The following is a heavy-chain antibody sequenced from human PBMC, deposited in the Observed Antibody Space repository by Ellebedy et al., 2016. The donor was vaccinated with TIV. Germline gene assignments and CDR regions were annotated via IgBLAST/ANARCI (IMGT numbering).Heavy chain of an antibody. CDR2: LSRDSAEI. V-gene: IGHV3-21*01. CDR1: GFTFDSYT. Sequence: GESLKISCAASGFTFDSYTMNWVRQAPGEGLEWVSSLSRDSAEINYAASVKGRFTISRDNGRKTLFLQLNSLRAEDTAVYYCARDRVDYRDFDYWGQGTLVTVSS. J-gene: IGHJ4*02. D-gene: IGHD4-11*01. CDR3: ARDRVDYRDFDY.